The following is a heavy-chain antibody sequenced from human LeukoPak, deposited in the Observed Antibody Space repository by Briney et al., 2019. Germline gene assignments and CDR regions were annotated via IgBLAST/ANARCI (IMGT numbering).Heavy chain of an antibody. CDR2: IYYSGST. J-gene: IGHJ2*01. Sequence: SETLSLTCTVSGDSISSDYWSWIRQPPGKGLEWIGYIYYSGSTNYNPSLKSRVTISVDTSKNQFSLKLSSVTAADTAVYYCARGRALLKPRGGGYFDLWGRGILVTVSS. D-gene: IGHD3-16*01. V-gene: IGHV4-59*12. CDR1: GDSISSDY. CDR3: ARGRALLKPRGGGYFDL.